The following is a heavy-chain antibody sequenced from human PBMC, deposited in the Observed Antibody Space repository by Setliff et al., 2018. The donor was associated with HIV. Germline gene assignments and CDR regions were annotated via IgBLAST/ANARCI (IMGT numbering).Heavy chain of an antibody. CDR1: GGSVTTYY. V-gene: IGHV4-4*07. D-gene: IGHD3-22*01. J-gene: IGHJ3*02. Sequence: SETLSLTCTVSGGSVTTYYWSWIRQSPARGLEWIGNIFPRGSTNYNPSLKSRVTLSLDTSKNQFSLNVDSVTAADTAVYYCVREAKVIVTTERAFDMRGQGTLVTV. CDR3: VREAKVIVTTERAFDM. CDR2: IFPRGST.